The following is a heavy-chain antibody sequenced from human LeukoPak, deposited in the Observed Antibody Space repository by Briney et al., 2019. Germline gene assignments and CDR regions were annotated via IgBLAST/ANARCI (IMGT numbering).Heavy chain of an antibody. J-gene: IGHJ3*02. D-gene: IGHD6-13*01. CDR2: IIPIFGTA. V-gene: IGHV1-69*05. CDR3: AKDRASSSWSRDAFDI. Sequence: HWALVKVSCKASGGTFSNYAISWVRQAPGQGLEWMGGIIPIFGTANYAQKFQGRVTITTDESTSTVYMEVSSVRFEDTAVYYCAKDRASSSWSRDAFDIWGQGTVVTVSS. CDR1: GGTFSNYA.